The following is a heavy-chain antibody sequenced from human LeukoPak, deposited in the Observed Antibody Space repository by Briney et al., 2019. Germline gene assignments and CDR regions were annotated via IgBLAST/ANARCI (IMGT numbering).Heavy chain of an antibody. CDR3: AKVLGVANWAGAFDI. Sequence: PGGSLRLSCAASGFTFSRNAMSWVRQAPGKGLEWVSAISGSGGNTYFADSVKGRFTISRDNSNNTLYLQMNSLRAEDTAVYYCAKVLGVANWAGAFDIWGQGTMVTVSS. J-gene: IGHJ3*02. V-gene: IGHV3-23*01. D-gene: IGHD7-27*01. CDR1: GFTFSRNA. CDR2: ISGSGGNT.